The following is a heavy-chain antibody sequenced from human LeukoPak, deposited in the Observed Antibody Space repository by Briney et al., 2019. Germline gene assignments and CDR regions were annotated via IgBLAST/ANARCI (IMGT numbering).Heavy chain of an antibody. Sequence: GGSLRLSCAASGFTFRNYNMNWVRQAPGKGLEWVSSISESSSLIQYADSLKGRFAISRDNAKNSLYLQMNSLRAEDTAVYYCTYLRTPYYNDKWLDPWGQGALVTVSS. CDR1: GFTFRNYN. V-gene: IGHV3-21*01. J-gene: IGHJ5*02. D-gene: IGHD3/OR15-3a*01. CDR2: ISESSSLI. CDR3: TYLRTPYYNDKWLDP.